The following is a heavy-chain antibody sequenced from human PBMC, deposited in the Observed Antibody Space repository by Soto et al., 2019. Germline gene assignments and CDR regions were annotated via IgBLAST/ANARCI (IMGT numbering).Heavy chain of an antibody. CDR3: AREELPPGTSFNSWFDP. J-gene: IGHJ5*02. CDR2: ISGSSTYI. Sequence: GQLEESGGGLVKPGGSLTLSCVGSGFTFSNYKMNWVRQAPGQGLGWVSSISGSSTYIYYADSVRGRFTISRDNAKNSVHLQMNSLRVEDTAVYFCAREELPPGTSFNSWFDPWGQGTLVTVSS. D-gene: IGHD1-1*01. V-gene: IGHV3-21*01. CDR1: GFTFSNYK.